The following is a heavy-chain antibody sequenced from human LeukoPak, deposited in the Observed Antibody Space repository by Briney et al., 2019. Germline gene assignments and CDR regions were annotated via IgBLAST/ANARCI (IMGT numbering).Heavy chain of an antibody. V-gene: IGHV1-2*02. CDR3: ATDRDYSNTERGFDY. CDR1: VYTFSDYY. J-gene: IGHJ4*02. D-gene: IGHD4-11*01. Sequence: ASVKVSCKTSVYTFSDYYIHWVRPAPGQGLEWMGWINPNSGETNSAQKFQGRVTMTGDTATRTAYMALSRLTSDDTAVYYCATDRDYSNTERGFDYWGQGSLVTVSS. CDR2: INPNSGET.